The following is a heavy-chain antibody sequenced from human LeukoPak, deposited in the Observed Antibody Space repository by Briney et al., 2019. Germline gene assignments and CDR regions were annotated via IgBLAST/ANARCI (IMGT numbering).Heavy chain of an antibody. CDR2: IYYSGAT. CDR1: NYSISGSNW. D-gene: IGHD6-13*01. Sequence: PSETLSLTCTVSNYSISGSNWWGWIRQPPGKGLEWIAYIYYSGATYYNTLFRSRATVSVDMSENHFALKLTSVTAVDTAVYYCASIGSWYDLGVDFWGQGIPVTVSS. J-gene: IGHJ4*02. CDR3: ASIGSWYDLGVDF. V-gene: IGHV4-28*01.